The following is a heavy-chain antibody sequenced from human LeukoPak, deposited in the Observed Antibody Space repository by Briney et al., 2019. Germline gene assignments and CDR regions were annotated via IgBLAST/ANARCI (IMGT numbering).Heavy chain of an antibody. Sequence: GGSLRLSCTASGFIFSSYSMNWVRQAPGKGLEWVSSITTRSTYIYYADSVKGRFTISRDNSKNTLYLQMNSLRAEDTAVYYCARGGSSWYVYYYYYMDVWGKGTTVTISS. J-gene: IGHJ6*03. CDR3: ARGGSSWYVYYYYYMDV. CDR2: ITTRSTYI. V-gene: IGHV3-21*01. D-gene: IGHD6-13*01. CDR1: GFIFSSYS.